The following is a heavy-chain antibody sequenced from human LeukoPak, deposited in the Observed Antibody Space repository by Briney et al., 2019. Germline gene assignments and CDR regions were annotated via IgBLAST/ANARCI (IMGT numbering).Heavy chain of an antibody. V-gene: IGHV3-23*01. D-gene: IGHD3-16*01. CDR2: ITGSGGST. CDR3: ARAGIYDYVWGSYLVD. CDR1: GFTFSTSG. J-gene: IGHJ4*02. Sequence: GGSLRLSCAASGFTFSTSGMSWVRQAPGKGLEWVSTITGSGGSTYYADSVKGQFTISRDNSKNTLYLQMNSLRAEDTAVYYCARAGIYDYVWGSYLVDWGQGTLVTVSS.